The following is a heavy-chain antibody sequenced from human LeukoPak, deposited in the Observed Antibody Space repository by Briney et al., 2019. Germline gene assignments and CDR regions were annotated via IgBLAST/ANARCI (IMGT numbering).Heavy chain of an antibody. Sequence: ASVKVSCKASGYTFTGYYTHWVRQAPGQGLEWMGRIHPNSGGTNYAQKFQGRVTMTRDTSISTAYLELNRLRSDDTAVYYCARDRAVTGGEELDYWGQGALVTVSS. CDR2: IHPNSGGT. J-gene: IGHJ4*02. D-gene: IGHD6-19*01. CDR3: ARDRAVTGGEELDY. V-gene: IGHV1-2*06. CDR1: GYTFTGYY.